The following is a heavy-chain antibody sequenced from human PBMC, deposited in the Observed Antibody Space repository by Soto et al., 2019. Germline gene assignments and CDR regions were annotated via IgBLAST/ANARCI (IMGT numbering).Heavy chain of an antibody. D-gene: IGHD6-6*01. Sequence: PGGSLRLSCAASGFTFSSYGMHWVRQAPGKGLEWVAVIWYDGSNKCYADSVKGRFTISRDNSKNTLYLQMNSLRAEDTAVYYCARAIAARPPYYYYGMDVWGQGTTVTVSS. CDR3: ARAIAARPPYYYYGMDV. CDR2: IWYDGSNK. V-gene: IGHV3-33*01. CDR1: GFTFSSYG. J-gene: IGHJ6*02.